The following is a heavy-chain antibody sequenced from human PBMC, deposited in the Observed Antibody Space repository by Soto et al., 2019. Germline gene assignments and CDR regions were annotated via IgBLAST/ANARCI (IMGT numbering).Heavy chain of an antibody. V-gene: IGHV3-15*07. Sequence: GGSLRLSCSASGFTFSSYAMHWVRQAPGKGLEWVGRIKSKTDGGTTDYAAPVKGRFTISRDDSKNTLYLQMNSLKTEDTAVYYCTPLLYPFSVDPWGQGTLVTVSS. D-gene: IGHD2-15*01. CDR2: IKSKTDGGTT. CDR3: TPLLYPFSVDP. CDR1: GFTFSSYA. J-gene: IGHJ5*02.